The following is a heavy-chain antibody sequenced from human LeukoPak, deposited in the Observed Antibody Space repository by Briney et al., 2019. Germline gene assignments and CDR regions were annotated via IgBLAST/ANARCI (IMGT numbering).Heavy chain of an antibody. Sequence: ASVKVSCKASEYTFTSYDINWVRQATGQGLEWMGWMNPNSGNTGYAQKFQGRVTMTRNTSISTAYMELSSLRSEDTAVYYCARGLRGYSGYDCDYRGQGTLVTVSS. CDR1: EYTFTSYD. D-gene: IGHD5-12*01. V-gene: IGHV1-8*01. CDR2: MNPNSGNT. CDR3: ARGLRGYSGYDCDY. J-gene: IGHJ4*02.